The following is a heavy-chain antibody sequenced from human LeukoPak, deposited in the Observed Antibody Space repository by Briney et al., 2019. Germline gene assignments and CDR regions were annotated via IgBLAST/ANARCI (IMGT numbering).Heavy chain of an antibody. V-gene: IGHV1-3*01. CDR2: INAGNGNT. Sequence: ASVKVSCKASGYTFTSYAMHWVRQAPGQRLEWMGWINAGNGNTKYSQKFQGRVTITRDTSASTAYMELSSLRSEDTAVYYCARGYKGTGPYDFWSGFQGAFDIWGQGTMVTVSS. CDR1: GYTFTSYA. D-gene: IGHD3-3*01. J-gene: IGHJ3*02. CDR3: ARGYKGTGPYDFWSGFQGAFDI.